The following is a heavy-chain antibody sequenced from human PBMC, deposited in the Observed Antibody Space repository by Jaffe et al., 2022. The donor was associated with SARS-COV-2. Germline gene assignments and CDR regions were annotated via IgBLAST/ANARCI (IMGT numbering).Heavy chain of an antibody. CDR3: ARKSPGAPIDY. Sequence: QVQLVQSGAEVKKPGDSVKVSCKASGYTFTSYYMHWVRQAPGQGLEWMGKINPSGGVTNYVQKFQGRVAMTRDTSTSTVYMDLSSLRYEDTAVYYCARKSPGAPIDYWGQGTLVTVSS. J-gene: IGHJ4*02. CDR1: GYTFTSYY. V-gene: IGHV1-46*01. CDR2: INPSGGVT.